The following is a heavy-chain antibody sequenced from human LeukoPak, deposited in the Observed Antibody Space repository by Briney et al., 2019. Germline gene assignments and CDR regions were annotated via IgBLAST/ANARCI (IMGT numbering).Heavy chain of an antibody. CDR3: ARELVDILTGYPRHDP. CDR1: GYTFTSYG. V-gene: IGHV1-18*01. D-gene: IGHD3-9*01. CDR2: ISAYNGNT. J-gene: IGHJ5*02. Sequence: ASVKVSCKASGYTFTSYGISWVRQAPGQGLEWMGWISAYNGNTNYAQKLHGRVTMTTDTSTSTAYMELRSLRSDDTAVYYCARELVDILTGYPRHDPWGQGTLVTVSS.